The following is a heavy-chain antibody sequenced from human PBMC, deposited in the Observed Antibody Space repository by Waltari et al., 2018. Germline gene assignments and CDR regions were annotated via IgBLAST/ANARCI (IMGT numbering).Heavy chain of an antibody. CDR2: IYKDGST. CDR3: AKEGSGYYGGSFDD. V-gene: IGHV3-23*03. J-gene: IGHJ4*02. D-gene: IGHD3-22*01. Sequence: EVQMLESGGGLVQPGGSLRLSCAASGLSFSNYDMNWVRQAPGKGLEWISVIYKDGSTYYVDSVRGRFTISRDNSKNTLYLQMNSLGAEDTAMYFCAKEGSGYYGGSFDDWGQGTMVTVSS. CDR1: GLSFSNYD.